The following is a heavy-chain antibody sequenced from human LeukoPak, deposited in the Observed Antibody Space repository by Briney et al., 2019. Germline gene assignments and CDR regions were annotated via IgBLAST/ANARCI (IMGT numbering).Heavy chain of an antibody. CDR1: GFTFSNYA. Sequence: HPGGSLRLSCAASGFTFSNYAMSWLRQAPGKGLEWVSVISGSGGGTYYADSVKGRFTVSRDNSKNTLFLQMNSLRAEDTAVYYCATGLSENLRWYFGYWGQGTLVTVSS. J-gene: IGHJ4*02. V-gene: IGHV3-23*01. CDR3: ATGLSENLRWYFGY. CDR2: ISGSGGGT. D-gene: IGHD4-23*01.